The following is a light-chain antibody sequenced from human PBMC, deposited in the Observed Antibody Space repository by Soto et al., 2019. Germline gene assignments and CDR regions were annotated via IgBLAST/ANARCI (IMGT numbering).Light chain of an antibody. CDR1: QRINIY. J-gene: IGKJ5*01. Sequence: DIQMTQSPSSLSTSIGDRVTITCRASQRINIYLNWYRQKPGKAPELLIYSASNLQSGVPSRFSGSGSGTDFTLTISSLESEDFATYYCQQSFSTPTFGQGTQLEIK. CDR2: SAS. CDR3: QQSFSTPT. V-gene: IGKV1-39*01.